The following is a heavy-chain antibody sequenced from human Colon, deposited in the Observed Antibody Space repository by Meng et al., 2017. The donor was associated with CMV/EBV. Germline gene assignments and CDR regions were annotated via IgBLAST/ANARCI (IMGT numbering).Heavy chain of an antibody. CDR3: ASPPGGYDAYDL. J-gene: IGHJ3*01. CDR1: GYRFTSYW. D-gene: IGHD3-10*01. V-gene: IGHV5-51*01. Sequence: KVSCKVSGYRFTSYWIAWVRQMPGKGLEWMGMIHPDDSNTRYSPPFQGQVTISADKSISTAYLQWSSLKASDTAMYYCASPPGGYDAYDLWGQGTMVTVSS. CDR2: IHPDDSNT.